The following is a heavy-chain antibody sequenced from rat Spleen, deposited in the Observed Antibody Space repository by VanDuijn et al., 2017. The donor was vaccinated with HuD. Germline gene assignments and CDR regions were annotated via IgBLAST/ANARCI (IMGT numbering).Heavy chain of an antibody. Sequence: QVQLKESGPGLVQPSQTLSLTCTVSGFSLTSNGITWVRQPPGKGLEWIAAISSGGTTYYNSPLRSRLNISRDTSKSQVYLKMNSLQTGDTATYYCARADIASISTDGIWGQGVMVTVSS. CDR2: ISSGGTT. V-gene: IGHV2S8*01. CDR1: GFSLTSNG. D-gene: IGHD1-2*01. CDR3: ARADIASISTDGI. J-gene: IGHJ2*01.